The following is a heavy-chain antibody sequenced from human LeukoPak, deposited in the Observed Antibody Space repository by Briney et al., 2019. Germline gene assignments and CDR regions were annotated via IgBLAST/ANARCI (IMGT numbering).Heavy chain of an antibody. Sequence: GGSLRLSCAASGFTFSSYEMHWVRQAPGKGLEWVSYINNGGSPKYYADSVKGRFIISRDNAENSLSLQMSSLRVEDTAVYYCVRAAPDTRYRHFDFWGRGTLVSVSS. CDR2: INNGGSPK. V-gene: IGHV3-48*03. CDR3: VRAAPDTRYRHFDF. D-gene: IGHD2-2*02. J-gene: IGHJ2*01. CDR1: GFTFSSYE.